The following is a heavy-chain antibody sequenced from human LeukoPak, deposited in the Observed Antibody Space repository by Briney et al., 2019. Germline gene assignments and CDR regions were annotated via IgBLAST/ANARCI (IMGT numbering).Heavy chain of an antibody. Sequence: GGSLRLSCAASGFTFGDYGMSWVRQAPGKGLEWVSGINWIGSSTGYADPVKGRFTIFRDNAKNSLYLQVNSLRVEDTALYYCARAVSSNWYYFDYWGQGTLVTVSS. CDR1: GFTFGDYG. J-gene: IGHJ4*02. D-gene: IGHD6-13*01. V-gene: IGHV3-20*04. CDR2: INWIGSST. CDR3: ARAVSSNWYYFDY.